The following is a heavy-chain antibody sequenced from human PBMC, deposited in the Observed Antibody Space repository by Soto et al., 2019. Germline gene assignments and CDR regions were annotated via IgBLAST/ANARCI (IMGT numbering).Heavy chain of an antibody. V-gene: IGHV3-30*18. CDR2: ISYDGSNK. CDR1: GFTFSSYG. CDR3: AKGYYYDSSGSLLFDI. D-gene: IGHD3-22*01. J-gene: IGHJ3*02. Sequence: GGSLRLSCAASGFTFSSYGMHWVRQAPGKGLEWVAVISYDGSNKYYADSVKGRFTISRDNSKNTLYLQMNSLRAEDTAVYYCAKGYYYDSSGSLLFDIWGQGTMVTVSS.